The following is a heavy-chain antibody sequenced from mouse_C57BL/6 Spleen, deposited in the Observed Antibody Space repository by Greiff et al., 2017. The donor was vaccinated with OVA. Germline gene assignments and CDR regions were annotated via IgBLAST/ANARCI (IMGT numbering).Heavy chain of an antibody. J-gene: IGHJ3*01. CDR3: ARRDYSNSWFAY. Sequence: VQLQPPWAELVRPGSSVKLSCKASGYTFTSYWMHWVKQRPIQGLEWIGNIDPSDSETHYNQKFKDKATLTVDKSSSTAYMQLSSLTSEDSAVYYCARRDYSNSWFAYWGQGTLVTVSA. D-gene: IGHD2-5*01. V-gene: IGHV1-52*01. CDR2: IDPSDSET. CDR1: GYTFTSYW.